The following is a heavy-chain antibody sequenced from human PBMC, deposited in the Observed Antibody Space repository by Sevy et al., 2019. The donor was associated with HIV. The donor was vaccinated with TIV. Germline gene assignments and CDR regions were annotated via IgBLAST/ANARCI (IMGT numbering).Heavy chain of an antibody. Sequence: GGSLRLTCTASGFTFGDYCMSWVRQAPGKGLEWVAFLKSDVYGGTVDHAASVRGRFVISRDDSKTIAYLQMNDLKTEDTGVYYCTRWKAAQSVFDYWGQGALVTVSS. V-gene: IGHV3-49*04. J-gene: IGHJ4*02. CDR2: LKSDVYGGTV. CDR1: GFTFGDYC. D-gene: IGHD6-13*01. CDR3: TRWKAAQSVFDY.